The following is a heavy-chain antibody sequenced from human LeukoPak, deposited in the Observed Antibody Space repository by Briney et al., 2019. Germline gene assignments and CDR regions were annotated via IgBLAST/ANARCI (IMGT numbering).Heavy chain of an antibody. CDR2: ISYDGSNK. CDR1: GFTFSSYA. V-gene: IGHV3-30*18. CDR3: AKEESGITMVRGVIADAFDI. Sequence: GGSLGLSCAASGFTFSSYAMSWVRQAPGKGLEWVAVISYDGSNKYYADSVKGRFTISRDNSKNTLYLQMNSLRAEDTAVYYCAKEESGITMVRGVIADAFDIWGQGTMVTVSS. D-gene: IGHD3-10*01. J-gene: IGHJ3*02.